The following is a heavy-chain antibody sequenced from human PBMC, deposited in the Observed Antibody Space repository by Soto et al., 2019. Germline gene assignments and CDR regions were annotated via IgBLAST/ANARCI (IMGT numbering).Heavy chain of an antibody. D-gene: IGHD6-19*01. V-gene: IGHV1-18*01. Sequence: ASVKVSCKASGYTFTSYGISWARQAPGQGLEWMGWISAYNGNTNYAQKLQGRVTMTTDTSTTTAYMELRSLRSDDTAVYYCARVGGIAVAGRSDFDYWGQGTLVTVSS. J-gene: IGHJ4*02. CDR2: ISAYNGNT. CDR1: GYTFTSYG. CDR3: ARVGGIAVAGRSDFDY.